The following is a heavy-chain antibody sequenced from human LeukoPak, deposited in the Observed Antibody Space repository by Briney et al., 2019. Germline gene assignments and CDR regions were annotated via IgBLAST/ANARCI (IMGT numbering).Heavy chain of an antibody. V-gene: IGHV3-21*01. CDR3: ARVVGVTGTNDY. CDR1: GFTFSSYS. D-gene: IGHD1/OR15-1a*01. Sequence: PGGSLRLSCAASGFTFSSYSMNWVRQAPGKGLEWVSSISSSSSYIYYADSVKGRFTISRDNAKNSLYLQMNSLRAEDTAVYYCARVVGVTGTNDYWGQGTLVTVSS. J-gene: IGHJ4*02. CDR2: ISSSSSYI.